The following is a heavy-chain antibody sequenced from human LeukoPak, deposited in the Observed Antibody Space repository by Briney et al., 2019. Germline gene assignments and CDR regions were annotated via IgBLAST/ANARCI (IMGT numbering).Heavy chain of an antibody. V-gene: IGHV3-30*02. J-gene: IGHJ4*02. D-gene: IGHD3-10*01. CDR2: IRYDGSNK. CDR3: AKDLGYYGSGSYYNQWLFDY. CDR1: GFTFSSYG. Sequence: GGSLRLSCAASGFTFSSYGMHWVRQAPGKGLEWVAFIRYDGSNKYYADSVKGRFTISGDNSKNTLHLQMNSLRAEDTAVYYCAKDLGYYGSGSYYNQWLFDYWGQGTLVTVSS.